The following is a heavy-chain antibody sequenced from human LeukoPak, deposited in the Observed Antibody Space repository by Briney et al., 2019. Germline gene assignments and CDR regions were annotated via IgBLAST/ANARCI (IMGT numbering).Heavy chain of an antibody. CDR1: GFTFSSYG. CDR3: ARDTGGYSAFDI. J-gene: IGHJ3*02. D-gene: IGHD5-18*01. V-gene: IGHV3-66*01. CDR2: IYSGGST. Sequence: GGTLRLSCAASGFTFSSYGMSWVRQAPGKGLEWVSAIYSGGSTYYADSVKGRFTISRDNSKNTLYLQMNSLRAEDTAVYYCARDTGGYSAFDIWGQGTMVTVSS.